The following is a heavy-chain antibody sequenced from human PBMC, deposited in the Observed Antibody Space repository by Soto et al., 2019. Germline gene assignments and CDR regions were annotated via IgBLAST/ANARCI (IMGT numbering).Heavy chain of an antibody. D-gene: IGHD3-3*01. V-gene: IGHV4-39*01. CDR3: ARKRYYDFLNRHYPNCFPP. CDR1: GGSISSSSYY. CDR2: IYYSGST. Sequence: SETRSLTCTVSGGSISSSSYYWGWIRQPPGKGLEWIGSIYYSGSTYYNPSLKSRVTISVDTSKNQFSLKLSSVTAADTAVYYCARKRYYDFLNRHYPNCFPPWGTGTLVT. J-gene: IGHJ5*02.